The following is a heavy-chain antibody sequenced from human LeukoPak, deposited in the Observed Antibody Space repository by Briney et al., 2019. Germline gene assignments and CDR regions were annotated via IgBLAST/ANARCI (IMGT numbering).Heavy chain of an antibody. Sequence: AGVSLRLSCAASGFTFSSYGMHWARQAPGKGLEWVAVIWYDGSNKYYADSVKGRFTISRDNSKNTLYLQMNSLRAEDTAVYYCARDHESYGYDLVDYWGQGTLVTVSS. V-gene: IGHV3-33*01. CDR2: IWYDGSNK. CDR1: GFTFSSYG. CDR3: ARDHESYGYDLVDY. J-gene: IGHJ4*02. D-gene: IGHD5-18*01.